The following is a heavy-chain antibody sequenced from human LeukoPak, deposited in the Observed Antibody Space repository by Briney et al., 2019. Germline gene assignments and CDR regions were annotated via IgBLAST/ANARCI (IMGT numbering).Heavy chain of an antibody. J-gene: IGHJ4*02. V-gene: IGHV3-7*01. CDR1: GLTFSIHW. CDR3: VGGDY. Sequence: PGGSLRLSCAASGLTFSIHWMNWVRQAPGKGLECVANINQDGSDKYYVDSVKGRFTISRDNTKNSLYLQMNSLRAEDTAVCYCVGGDYWGQGTLVTVSS. CDR2: INQDGSDK.